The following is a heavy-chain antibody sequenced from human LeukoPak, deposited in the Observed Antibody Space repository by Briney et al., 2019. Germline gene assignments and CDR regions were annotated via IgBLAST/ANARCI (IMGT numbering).Heavy chain of an antibody. D-gene: IGHD6-19*01. CDR2: IYYSGST. CDR1: DGSISSGGYY. J-gene: IGHJ4*02. Sequence: PSETLSLTCTVSDGSISSGGYYWSWIRQHPGKGLKWIGYIYYSGSTYYNPSLKSRVTISVDTSKNQFSLKLSSVTAADTAVYYCARVCRNSSGWIDYWGQGTLVTVSS. V-gene: IGHV4-31*03. CDR3: ARVCRNSSGWIDY.